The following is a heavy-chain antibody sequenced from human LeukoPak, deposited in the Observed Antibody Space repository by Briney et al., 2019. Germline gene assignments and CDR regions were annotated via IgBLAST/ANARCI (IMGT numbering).Heavy chain of an antibody. CDR2: IKQDGNEK. V-gene: IGHV3-7*01. CDR3: ARDTLGEGEDANYAVYYFDY. Sequence: GGSLRLSCAASGFTFSDYYMSWIRQAPGKGLEWVANIKQDGNEKYYVDSVKGRFTISRDNAKNSLDLQMNSLRAEDTAVYYCARDTLGEGEDANYAVYYFDYWGQGTPVTVSS. CDR1: GFTFSDYY. D-gene: IGHD4/OR15-4a*01. J-gene: IGHJ4*02.